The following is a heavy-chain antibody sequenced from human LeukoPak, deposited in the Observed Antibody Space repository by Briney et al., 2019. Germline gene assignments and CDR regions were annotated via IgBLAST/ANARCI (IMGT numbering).Heavy chain of an antibody. J-gene: IGHJ4*02. CDR2: IDYSGST. Sequence: SETLSLTCTVSGGSISINYWGWIRPPPGKGLEWIGNIDYSGSTHYNPSLKSRVTISVDMSKNQFSLKMSSVTAADTAVYYCARRCISTSCYLFWGQGILVTVSS. CDR3: ARRCISTSCYLF. V-gene: IGHV4-59*01. CDR1: GGSISINY. D-gene: IGHD2-2*01.